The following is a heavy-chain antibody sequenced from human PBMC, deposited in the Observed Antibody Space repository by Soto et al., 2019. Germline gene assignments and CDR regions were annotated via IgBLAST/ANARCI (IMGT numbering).Heavy chain of an antibody. D-gene: IGHD2-2*01. V-gene: IGHV3-7*01. CDR3: ARECSSTSCYLGFNWFDP. Sequence: GGSLRLSCAASGFTFSSYWMSWVGQAPGKGLEWVANIKQDGSEKYYVDSVKGRFTISRDNAKNSLYLQMNSLRAEDTAVYYCARECSSTSCYLGFNWFDPWGQGTLVTVSS. CDR1: GFTFSSYW. J-gene: IGHJ5*02. CDR2: IKQDGSEK.